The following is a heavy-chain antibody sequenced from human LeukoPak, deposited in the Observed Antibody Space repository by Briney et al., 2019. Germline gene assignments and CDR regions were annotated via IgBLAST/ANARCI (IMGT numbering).Heavy chain of an antibody. Sequence: GRSLRLSCEASGFTFSSYGMNWVRQAPGKGLEWVAVIWYDGSNKYYADSVKGRFTISRDNSKDTLYLQMNSLRAEDTAVYYCAKDLGRYYYYMDVWGKGTTVTVSS. D-gene: IGHD7-27*01. CDR2: IWYDGSNK. CDR3: AKDLGRYYYYMDV. J-gene: IGHJ6*03. CDR1: GFTFSSYG. V-gene: IGHV3-33*06.